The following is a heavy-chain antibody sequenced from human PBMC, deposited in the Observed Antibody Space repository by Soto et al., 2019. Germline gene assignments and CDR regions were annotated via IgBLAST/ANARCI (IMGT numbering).Heavy chain of an antibody. J-gene: IGHJ4*02. CDR2: ISSNGGST. Sequence: GGSLRLSCSASGFTFSSYAMHWVRQAPGKGLEYVSAISSNGGSTYYADSVKGRFTISRDNSKNTLYLQMSSLRAEDTAVYYCVKVAYSYGYSSFDYWGQGTLVTSPQ. CDR1: GFTFSSYA. D-gene: IGHD5-18*01. CDR3: VKVAYSYGYSSFDY. V-gene: IGHV3-64D*08.